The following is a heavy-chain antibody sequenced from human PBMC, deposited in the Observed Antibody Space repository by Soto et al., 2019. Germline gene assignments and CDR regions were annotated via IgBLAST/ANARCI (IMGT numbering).Heavy chain of an antibody. CDR2: IIPIFGTT. V-gene: IGHV1-69*05. CDR1: GGTFSSYA. D-gene: IGHD3-22*01. J-gene: IGHJ4*02. Sequence: ASVKVSCKASGGTFSSYAISWVRQAPGQGLEWMGGIIPIFGTTNYSQKFQGRVTITTDTSTSTAYMELSSLRSEDTAVYYCARDRLRGYDSSGFYSWGQG. CDR3: ARDRLRGYDSSGFYS.